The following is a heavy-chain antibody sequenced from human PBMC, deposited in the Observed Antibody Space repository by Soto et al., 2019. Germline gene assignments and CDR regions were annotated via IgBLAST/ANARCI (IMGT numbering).Heavy chain of an antibody. D-gene: IGHD2-2*01. CDR1: GFTFSNAW. CDR3: TTAYCSSTSCYRRRGIYYGMDV. Sequence: LRLSCAASGFTFSNAWMSWVRQAPGKGLEWVGRIKSKTDGGTTDYAAPVKGRFTISRDDSKNTLYLQMNSLKTEDTAVYYCTTAYCSSTSCYRRRGIYYGMDVWGQGTTVTVS. J-gene: IGHJ6*02. V-gene: IGHV3-15*01. CDR2: IKSKTDGGTT.